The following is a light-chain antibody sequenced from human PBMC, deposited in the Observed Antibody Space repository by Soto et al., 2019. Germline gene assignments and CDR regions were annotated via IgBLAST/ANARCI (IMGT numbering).Light chain of an antibody. CDR1: QPIKTW. V-gene: IGKV1-12*02. CDR2: TAS. CDR3: QHAASFPFT. J-gene: IGKJ3*01. Sequence: DIQLTQSPASVSAAVGDRINISCRASQPIKTWLAWYEQKPGNGPKLLIYTASTLETGVQSRFSGSGSGTDFTLTISSLQPEDAAIYSCQHAASFPFTYGPGAKV.